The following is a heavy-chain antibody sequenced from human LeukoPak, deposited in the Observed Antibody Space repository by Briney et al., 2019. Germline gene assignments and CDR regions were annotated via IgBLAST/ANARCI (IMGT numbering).Heavy chain of an antibody. CDR2: ISYDGSNK. CDR3: ASSPGVGYYYGMDV. Sequence: GGSLRLSCAASGFTFSSYAMHWFRQAPGKGLEWVAVISYDGSNKYYADSVKGRFTISRDNSKNTLYLQMNSLRAEDTAVYYCASSPGVGYYYGMDVWGQGTTVAVSS. V-gene: IGHV3-30-3*01. CDR1: GFTFSSYA. J-gene: IGHJ6*02. D-gene: IGHD2-15*01.